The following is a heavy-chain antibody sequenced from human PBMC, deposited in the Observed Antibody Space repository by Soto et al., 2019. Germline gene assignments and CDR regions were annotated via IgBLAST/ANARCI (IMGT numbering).Heavy chain of an antibody. D-gene: IGHD2-2*01. J-gene: IGHJ6*01. CDR2: ISAGGST. CDR3: AGYCSSSICRADHFFALEV. Sequence: SETLSLTCNVCGGSIYTYYWNCIRQSPWKGLEWLGYISAGGSTNYNPSLKGRGTISVDTSKKQVYLKLSSVTAADTARYFCAGYCSSSICRADHFFALEVWGQGTTVTVSS. V-gene: IGHV4-59*01. CDR1: GGSIYTYY.